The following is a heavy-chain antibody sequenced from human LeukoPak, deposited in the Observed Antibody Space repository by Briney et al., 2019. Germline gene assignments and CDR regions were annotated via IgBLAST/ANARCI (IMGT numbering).Heavy chain of an antibody. CDR3: ARDETPYY. J-gene: IGHJ4*02. CDR2: ISGSGGNT. Sequence: PGGSLRLSCAASGFTFTSYGMSWVRQAPGKGLEWVSGISGSGGNTYYADSVKGRFTISRDNAKNSLSLQMNSLRAEDTAVYYCARDETPYYWGQGTLVTVSS. V-gene: IGHV3-21*01. D-gene: IGHD4-23*01. CDR1: GFTFTSYG.